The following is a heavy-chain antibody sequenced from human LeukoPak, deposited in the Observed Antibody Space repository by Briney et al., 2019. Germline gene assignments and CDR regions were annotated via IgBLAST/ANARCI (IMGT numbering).Heavy chain of an antibody. CDR1: GFTYSDYA. CDR3: ASLAGSMPGTYYFDF. J-gene: IGHJ4*02. D-gene: IGHD6-19*01. CDR2: ITPTTDNT. V-gene: IGHV3-21*01. Sequence: GGSLRLSCAASGFTYSDYAMEWVRQTPGKGLEWVSAITPTTDNTYYTPSVKGRFTISRDNAKHSLYLQMNNLRADDTAVYFCASLAGSMPGTYYFDFWGQGVQVTVPS.